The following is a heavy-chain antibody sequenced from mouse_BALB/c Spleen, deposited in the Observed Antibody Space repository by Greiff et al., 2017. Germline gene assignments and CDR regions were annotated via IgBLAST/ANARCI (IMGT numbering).Heavy chain of an antibody. CDR2: ISSGSSTI. V-gene: IGHV5-17*02. CDR3: ARFTTHEGAMDY. D-gene: IGHD1-1*01. Sequence: EVKLQESGGGLVQPGGSLKLSCAASGFTFSSFGMHWVRQAPEKGLEWVAYISSGSSTIYYADTVKGRFTISRDNPKNTLFLQMTSLRSEDTAMYYCARFTTHEGAMDYWGQGTSVTVSS. J-gene: IGHJ4*01. CDR1: GFTFSSFG.